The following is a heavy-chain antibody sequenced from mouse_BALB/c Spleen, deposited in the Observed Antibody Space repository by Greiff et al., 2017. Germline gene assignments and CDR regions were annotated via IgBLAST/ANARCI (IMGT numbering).Heavy chain of an antibody. CDR2: IWSGGST. J-gene: IGHJ4*01. CDR3: ARNPLISLYAMDY. Sequence: VKLMESGPGLVQPSQSLSITCTVSGFSLTSYGVHWVRQSPGKGLEWLGVIWSGGSTDYNAAFISRLSISKDNSKSQVFFKMNSLQANDTAIYYCARNPLISLYAMDYWGQGTSVTVSS. CDR1: GFSLTSYG. D-gene: IGHD2-4*01. V-gene: IGHV2-2*02.